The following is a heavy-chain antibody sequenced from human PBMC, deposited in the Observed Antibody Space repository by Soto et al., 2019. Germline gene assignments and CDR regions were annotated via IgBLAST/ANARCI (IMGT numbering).Heavy chain of an antibody. D-gene: IGHD1-20*01. CDR1: GFNFRTYA. CDR3: TKRPLCARDCWYFDD. CDR2: IDDENIA. V-gene: IGHV3-23*05. J-gene: IGHJ4*02. Sequence: EVRLLESGGRSEQPGGSLRLSCAASGFNFRTYAMYWVRQAPGKGLEWVSAIDDENIAYYADSVKGRFIITRDNSRSTLYLQMDGLRVEDTALYFCTKRPLCARDCWYFDDWGQGILVTVSS.